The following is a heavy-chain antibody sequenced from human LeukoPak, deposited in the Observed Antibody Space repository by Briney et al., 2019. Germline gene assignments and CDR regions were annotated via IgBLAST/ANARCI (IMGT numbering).Heavy chain of an antibody. D-gene: IGHD2-2*01. Sequence: SETLSLTCSVSSGSISTYYWSWIRQPPGKGLEWIGYITYSGYTDHSPSLKGRVNISIDTSKNKFSLNLSSVTAADTAVYFCARQGKFCTTTSCSIRDAFDIWGQGTTVIVSS. J-gene: IGHJ3*02. CDR1: SGSISTYY. V-gene: IGHV4-59*01. CDR3: ARQGKFCTTTSCSIRDAFDI. CDR2: ITYSGYT.